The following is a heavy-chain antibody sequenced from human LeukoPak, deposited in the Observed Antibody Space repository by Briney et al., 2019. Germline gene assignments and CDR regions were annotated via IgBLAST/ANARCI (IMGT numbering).Heavy chain of an antibody. J-gene: IGHJ4*02. CDR2: FDPEDGET. CDR1: GYTLTELS. CDR3: ARDASTYGYFDY. D-gene: IGHD2-2*01. Sequence: ASVKVSCKVSGYTLTELSMHWVRQAPGKGLEWMGGFDPEDGETIYAQKFQGRVTMTRDTSTGTVYLELRSLRSDDTAVYYCARDASTYGYFDYWGQGTLVTVSS. V-gene: IGHV1-24*01.